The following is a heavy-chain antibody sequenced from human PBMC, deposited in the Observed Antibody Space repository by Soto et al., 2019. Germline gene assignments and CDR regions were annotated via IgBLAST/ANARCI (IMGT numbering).Heavy chain of an antibody. Sequence: QLQLQESGPGLVKPSETLSLTCTVSGGSISSSSYYWGWIRQPPGKGLEWIGSIYYSGSTYYNPSLKSRVTISVDTSKNQFSLKLSSVTAADTAVYYCARQRGVEWLLAFTIWGFDYWGQGTLVTVSS. V-gene: IGHV4-39*01. D-gene: IGHD3-3*01. J-gene: IGHJ4*02. CDR2: IYYSGST. CDR3: ARQRGVEWLLAFTIWGFDY. CDR1: GGSISSSSYY.